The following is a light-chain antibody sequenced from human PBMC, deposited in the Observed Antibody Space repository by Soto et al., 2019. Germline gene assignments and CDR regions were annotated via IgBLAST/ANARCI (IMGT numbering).Light chain of an antibody. CDR3: LQHNTYPWT. Sequence: DIQMTQSPSTLSASVGDRVTITCRASQSISSWLAWYQQKPGKAPKLXIYKASTLKSGVPSRFSGSGSGTEFTLTISSLQPEDFETYYCLQHNTYPWTFGQGTKVDIK. J-gene: IGKJ1*01. V-gene: IGKV1-5*03. CDR2: KAS. CDR1: QSISSW.